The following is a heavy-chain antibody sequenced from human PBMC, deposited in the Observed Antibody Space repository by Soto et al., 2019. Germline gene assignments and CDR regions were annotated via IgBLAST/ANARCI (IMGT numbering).Heavy chain of an antibody. CDR2: IYYDGRT. J-gene: IGHJ4*02. CDR3: ARSGVDDSNSYFWGYFDY. Sequence: SETLSLTCTVSGASISSGYWSWIRQSPGKGLEWIGYIYYDGRTYYNPSLRSRITISVDTSKNQFSLILNSVTAADTAVYHCARSGVDDSNSYFWGYFDYWGPGSQVT. D-gene: IGHD4-4*01. V-gene: IGHV4-30-4*01. CDR1: GASISSGY.